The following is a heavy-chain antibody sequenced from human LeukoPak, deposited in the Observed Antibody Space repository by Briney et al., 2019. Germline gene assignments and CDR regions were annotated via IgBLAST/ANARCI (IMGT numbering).Heavy chain of an antibody. J-gene: IGHJ4*02. Sequence: ASVKVSCKASGGTFSTYAISWVRQAPGQGLEWMGGIVPIFGTANYAQKFQGRVTLTADESTSTAYMELSSLRSEDTAVYYCAGGGLYYDSTGYYYYWGQGTLVTVSS. V-gene: IGHV1-69*13. CDR3: AGGGLYYDSTGYYYY. CDR1: GGTFSTYA. D-gene: IGHD3-22*01. CDR2: IVPIFGTA.